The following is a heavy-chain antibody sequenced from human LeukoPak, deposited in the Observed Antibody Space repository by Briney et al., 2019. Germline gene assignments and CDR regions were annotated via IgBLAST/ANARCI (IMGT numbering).Heavy chain of an antibody. CDR2: IYTSGST. J-gene: IGHJ4*02. Sequence: PSETLSLTCTVSGGSISSYYWSWIRQPAGKGLEWIGRIYTSGSTYYNPSLKSRVTISVDTSKNQFSLKLSSVTAADTAVYYCARDGVAARGSGPIDYWGQGTLVTVSS. D-gene: IGHD6-6*01. V-gene: IGHV4-4*07. CDR3: ARDGVAARGSGPIDY. CDR1: GGSISSYY.